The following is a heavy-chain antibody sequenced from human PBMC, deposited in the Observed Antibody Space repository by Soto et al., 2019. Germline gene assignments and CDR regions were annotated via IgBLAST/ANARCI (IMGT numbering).Heavy chain of an antibody. D-gene: IGHD4-4*01. CDR2: INAGNGNT. Sequence: ASVKVSCKASGYTFTSYAMHWVLQAPGQRLEWMGWINAGNGNTKYSQKFQGRVTITRDTSASTAYMELSSLRSEDTAVYYCARARSTVTTYYYMDVWGKGTTVTVSS. V-gene: IGHV1-3*01. CDR1: GYTFTSYA. J-gene: IGHJ6*03. CDR3: ARARSTVTTYYYMDV.